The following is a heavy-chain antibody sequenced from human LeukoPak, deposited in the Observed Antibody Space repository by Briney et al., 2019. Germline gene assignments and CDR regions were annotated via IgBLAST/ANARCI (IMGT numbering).Heavy chain of an antibody. D-gene: IGHD7-27*01. J-gene: IGHJ4*02. V-gene: IGHV3-33*06. Sequence: GGSLRLSCAASGFTFSTSGMHWVRQAPGKGREWVAVIWYDGSYKYYADSVKGRFTISRDNSKDTLYLQMNSLRDEDTAVYYCAKDSAGGLGTNFDYWGQGTLVTVSS. CDR3: AKDSAGGLGTNFDY. CDR2: IWYDGSYK. CDR1: GFTFSTSG.